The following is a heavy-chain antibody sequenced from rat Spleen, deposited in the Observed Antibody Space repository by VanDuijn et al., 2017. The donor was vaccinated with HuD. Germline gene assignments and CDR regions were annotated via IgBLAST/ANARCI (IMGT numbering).Heavy chain of an antibody. J-gene: IGHJ4*01. V-gene: IGHV5-17*01. CDR1: GFTFSDYA. CDR3: ARHGQLYLYYYVMDA. Sequence: EVQLVESGGGLVQPGNSLKLSCAASGFTFSDYAMAWVRQSPKKGLEWVATIIYDGSSTYYRDSVKGRFTISRDNAKSTLYLQMDSLRSEDTATYYCARHGQLYLYYYVMDAWGQGASVTVSS. CDR2: IIYDGSST. D-gene: IGHD1-2*01.